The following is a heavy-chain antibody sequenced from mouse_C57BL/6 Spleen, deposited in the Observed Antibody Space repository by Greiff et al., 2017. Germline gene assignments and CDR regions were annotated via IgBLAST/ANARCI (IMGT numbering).Heavy chain of an antibody. CDR1: GYTFTSYW. V-gene: IGHV1-55*01. CDR3: AFNWEGGYYFDY. J-gene: IGHJ2*01. D-gene: IGHD4-1*01. CDR2: IYPGSGST. Sequence: QVQLQQPGAELVKPGASVKMSCKASGYTFTSYWITWVKQRPGQGLEWIGDIYPGSGSTNYNEKFKSKATLTVDTSSSTAYMQLNSLTSEDSAVYYCAFNWEGGYYFDYWGQGTTLTVSS.